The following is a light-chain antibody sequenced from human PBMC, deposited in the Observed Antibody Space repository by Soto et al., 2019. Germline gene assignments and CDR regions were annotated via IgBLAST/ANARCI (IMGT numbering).Light chain of an antibody. Sequence: QSALTQPASVSGSPGQSITISCTGTSSDVGSYNLVSWYQQDPGKAPNLMIYEVSKRPSGVSTGFPGSKSGNTASLAISGLQAEVGLVYYCCSSAGSSTPWSFGTGPSSPS. CDR3: CSSAGSSTPWS. CDR2: EVS. V-gene: IGLV2-23*02. CDR1: SSDVGSYNL. J-gene: IGLJ1*01.